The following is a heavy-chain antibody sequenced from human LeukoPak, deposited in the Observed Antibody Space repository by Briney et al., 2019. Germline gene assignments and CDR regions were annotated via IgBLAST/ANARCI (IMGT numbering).Heavy chain of an antibody. CDR2: VYPSGNT. D-gene: IGHD5-24*01. Sequence: SETLSLTCTVSGGSISSYNYYWSWVRQPAGKGLEWIGRVYPSGNTNYNPYNPSLTDRVTISIDASKNQFSLKLSSVTAADTAVYYCASQGWLQLQPFDYWGQGTLVTVSS. V-gene: IGHV4-61*02. CDR1: GGSISSYNYY. J-gene: IGHJ4*02. CDR3: ASQGWLQLQPFDY.